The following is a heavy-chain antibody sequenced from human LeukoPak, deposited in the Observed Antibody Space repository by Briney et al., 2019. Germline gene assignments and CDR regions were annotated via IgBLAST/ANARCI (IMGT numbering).Heavy chain of an antibody. J-gene: IGHJ4*02. V-gene: IGHV3-64*01. D-gene: IGHD1-26*01. CDR2: ISSNGGST. CDR1: GFTFSSYA. CDR3: ARGEQGATPTNFDY. Sequence: GGSLGLSCAASGFTFSSYAMHWVRQAPGKGLEYVSAISSNGGSTYYANSVKGRFTISRDNSKNTLYLQMGSLRAEDMAVYYCARGEQGATPTNFDYWGQGTLVTVSS.